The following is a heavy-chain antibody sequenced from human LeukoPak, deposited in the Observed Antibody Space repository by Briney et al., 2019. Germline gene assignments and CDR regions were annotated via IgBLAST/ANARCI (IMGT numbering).Heavy chain of an antibody. CDR2: IIPILGIA. J-gene: IGHJ4*02. D-gene: IGHD2-15*01. V-gene: IGHV1-69*04. CDR3: ARDPHSGCSGGSCYPDY. CDR1: GGTFSSYA. Sequence: VASVKVSCKASGGTFSSYAISWVRQAPGQGLEWMGRIIPILGIANYAQKFQGRVTITADKSTSTAYMELSSLRSEDTAVYYCARDPHSGCSGGSCYPDYWGQGTLVTVSS.